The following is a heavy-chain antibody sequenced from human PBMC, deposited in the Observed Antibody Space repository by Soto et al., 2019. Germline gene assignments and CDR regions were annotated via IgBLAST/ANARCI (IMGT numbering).Heavy chain of an antibody. CDR2: IYHSGST. Sequence: SSETLSLTCAVSGGSISSGGYSWSWIRQPPGKGLEWIGYIYHSGSTYYNPSLKSRVTISVDRSKNQFSLKLSSVTAADTAVYYCARVGGDSLTGPGDYFDYCSQRTLVTVSS. V-gene: IGHV4-30-2*01. D-gene: IGHD3-9*01. CDR1: GGSISSGGYS. CDR3: ARVGGDSLTGPGDYFDY. J-gene: IGHJ4*02.